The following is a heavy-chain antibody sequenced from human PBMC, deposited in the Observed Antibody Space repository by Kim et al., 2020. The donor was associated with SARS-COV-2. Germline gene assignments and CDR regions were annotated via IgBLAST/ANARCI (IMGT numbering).Heavy chain of an antibody. Sequence: SVNSRITISTDTTKNQFSLQLNSVTPEDTAVYYCARLRSWYLNYYYGMDVWGQGTTVTVSS. CDR3: ARLRSWYLNYYYGMDV. J-gene: IGHJ6*02. V-gene: IGHV6-1*01. D-gene: IGHD6-13*01.